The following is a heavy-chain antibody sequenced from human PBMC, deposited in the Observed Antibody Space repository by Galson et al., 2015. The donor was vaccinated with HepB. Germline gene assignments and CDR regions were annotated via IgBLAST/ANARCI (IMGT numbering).Heavy chain of an antibody. D-gene: IGHD5-12*01. CDR2: INPNSGGT. J-gene: IGHJ5*02. V-gene: IGHV1-2*06. CDR3: ARAPSGYDSNWFDP. CDR1: GYTFTSYY. Sequence: SVKVSCKASGYTFTSYYMHWVRQAPGQGLEWMGRINPNSGGTNYAQKFQGRVTMTRDTSISTAYMELSRLRSDDTAVYYCARAPSGYDSNWFDPWGQGTLVTVSS.